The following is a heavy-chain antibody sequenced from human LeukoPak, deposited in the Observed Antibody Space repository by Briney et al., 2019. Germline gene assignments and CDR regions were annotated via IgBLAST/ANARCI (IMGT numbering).Heavy chain of an antibody. CDR2: ISASSDTI. D-gene: IGHD4-17*01. V-gene: IGHV3-48*01. CDR3: ARVLLHGDYSAHWYFDL. CDR1: GFTFSTYS. J-gene: IGHJ2*01. Sequence: GGSLRLSCAVSGFTFSTYSINWVRQAPGKGLEWISYISASSDTIYYADSVRGRFTISRDNAKNSLYLQMNSLRAEDTAVYYCARVLLHGDYSAHWYFDLWGRGTLVTVSS.